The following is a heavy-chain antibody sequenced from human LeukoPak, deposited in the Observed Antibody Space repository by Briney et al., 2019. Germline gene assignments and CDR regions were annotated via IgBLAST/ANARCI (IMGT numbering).Heavy chain of an antibody. J-gene: IGHJ4*02. Sequence: PSETLSLTCTVSGGSIYGGGYYWSWIRQPPGKGLEWIGYIYHSGSTYYNPSLKSRVTISVDRSKNQFSLKLSSVTAADTAVYYCASRGNRGVTTFFDYWGQGTLVTVSS. D-gene: IGHD3-10*01. CDR1: GGSIYGGGYY. V-gene: IGHV4-30-2*01. CDR3: ASRGNRGVTTFFDY. CDR2: IYHSGST.